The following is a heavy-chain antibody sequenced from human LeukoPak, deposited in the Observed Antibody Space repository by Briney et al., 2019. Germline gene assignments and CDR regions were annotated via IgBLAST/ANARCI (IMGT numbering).Heavy chain of an antibody. V-gene: IGHV3-74*01. Sequence: PGGSLRLSCAASGFTFSNYWMHWVRQAPGKGLVWVPRINPDGSSTDYADSVKGRFTISRDNARNTLYLQMNSLRVEDTAVYYCARSHPRTSVFDFGGQGTMVTVSS. CDR1: GFTFSNYW. CDR3: ARSHPRTSVFDF. J-gene: IGHJ3*01. CDR2: INPDGSST. D-gene: IGHD5/OR15-5a*01.